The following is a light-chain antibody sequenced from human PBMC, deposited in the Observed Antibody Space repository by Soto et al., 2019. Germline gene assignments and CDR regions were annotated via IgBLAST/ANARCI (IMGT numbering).Light chain of an antibody. V-gene: IGKV3-20*01. J-gene: IGKJ2*01. CDR1: QVIGSRY. CDR3: QEFGSSIPHT. Sequence: EIVMTQSPGTLSLSPGERATISCRASQVIGSRYLAWYHQKSGQAPRLLIYGASSRATGIPDRFSGRGSGTDFTLTISRLEPEDFGVYYCQEFGSSIPHTFGQGTRLEI. CDR2: GAS.